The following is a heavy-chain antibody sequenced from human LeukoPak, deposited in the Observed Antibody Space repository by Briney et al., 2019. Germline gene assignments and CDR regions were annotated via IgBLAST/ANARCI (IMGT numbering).Heavy chain of an antibody. Sequence: GGSLRLSCGASGFTSTSHDMHWVRQAPGKGLEYVSGISGTGGSTYYANSVKGRFIISRDNSKNTLYLQMGSLRAGDMAVYYCTRGLPGGLDSWGQGTLVTVSS. D-gene: IGHD3-10*01. CDR3: TRGLPGGLDS. V-gene: IGHV3-64*01. CDR1: GFTSTSHD. CDR2: ISGTGGST. J-gene: IGHJ4*02.